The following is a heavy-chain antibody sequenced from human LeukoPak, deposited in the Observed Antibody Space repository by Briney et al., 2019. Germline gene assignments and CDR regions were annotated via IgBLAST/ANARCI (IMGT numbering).Heavy chain of an antibody. J-gene: IGHJ4*02. V-gene: IGHV3-48*01. CDR1: GFTFSTYN. Sequence: PGGSLRLSCAASGFTFSTYNMNWVRQAPGKGLEWVSYISSRDSTIYYADSVKGRFTISRDNAKNSLYLQMNSLRAEDTAVYYCARPYDILTGYPDYWGQGTLVTVSS. D-gene: IGHD3-9*01. CDR2: ISSRDSTI. CDR3: ARPYDILTGYPDY.